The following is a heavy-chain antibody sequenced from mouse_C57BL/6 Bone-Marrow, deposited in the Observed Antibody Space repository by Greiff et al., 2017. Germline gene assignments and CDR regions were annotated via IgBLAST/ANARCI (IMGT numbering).Heavy chain of an antibody. CDR2: FYPGSGSI. D-gene: IGHD2-4*01. CDR3: ARHERYYDYEGYFDY. Sequence: VQLQPSGAELGKPGATVKLSCKASGYIFTEYTIHWVKQRSGQGLEWIGWFYPGSGSIKYNERFKDKATLTADKSSNTVYMELSRLTSEDSAVYFCARHERYYDYEGYFDYWGQGTTLTVSS. J-gene: IGHJ2*01. V-gene: IGHV1-62-2*01. CDR1: GYIFTEYT.